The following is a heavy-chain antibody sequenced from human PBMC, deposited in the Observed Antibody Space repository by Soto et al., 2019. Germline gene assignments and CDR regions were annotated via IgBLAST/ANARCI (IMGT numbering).Heavy chain of an antibody. V-gene: IGHV3-53*01. CDR2: SFIGGTT. J-gene: IGHJ4*02. D-gene: IGHD6-19*01. Sequence: GGSLRLSCAASGFTVSTSQMTWVRQAPGKGLEWVSVSFIGGTTQYAESVKGRFTISRDNSENTLDLQMNSVRAEDTAVYYCAKGMGQWTSKLFFDSWGQGTLVTVSS. CDR3: AKGMGQWTSKLFFDS. CDR1: GFTVSTSQ.